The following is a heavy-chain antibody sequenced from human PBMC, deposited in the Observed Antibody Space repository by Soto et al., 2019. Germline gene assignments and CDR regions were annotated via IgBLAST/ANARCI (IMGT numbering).Heavy chain of an antibody. J-gene: IGHJ6*02. Sequence: SETLSLTCSVSGGSISSGPYSWGWIRQPPGKGKEWIGTFHYSGRTYYKPSLESRVTISVDTSKNQFSLKVSSVTAADTAVFYCARLAGYCSGTSCYGYYGMDVWGQGTTVTVSS. CDR3: ARLAGYCSGTSCYGYYGMDV. V-gene: IGHV4-39*01. D-gene: IGHD2-2*01. CDR2: FHYSGRT. CDR1: GGSISSGPYS.